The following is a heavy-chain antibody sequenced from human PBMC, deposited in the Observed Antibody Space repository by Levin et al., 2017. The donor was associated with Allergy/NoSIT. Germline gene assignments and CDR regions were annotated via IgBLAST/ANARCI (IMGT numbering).Heavy chain of an antibody. CDR1: EFTFSNCA. J-gene: IGHJ4*02. CDR2: ISPDGNKK. V-gene: IGHV3-30-3*01. Sequence: HAGGSLRLSCAASEFTFSNCAMNWVRQAPGKGLEWVALISPDGNKKYYADSVKGRFTISRDNSKNTLYLEVNSLRIEDTAVYYCATGWRGGNCGGDCYSFDYSGQGTLVTVSS. CDR3: ATGWRGGNCGGDCYSFDY. D-gene: IGHD2-21*02.